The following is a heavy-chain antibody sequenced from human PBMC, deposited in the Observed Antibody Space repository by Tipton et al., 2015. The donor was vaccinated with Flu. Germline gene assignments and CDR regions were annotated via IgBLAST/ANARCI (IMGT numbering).Heavy chain of an antibody. D-gene: IGHD3-3*01. CDR1: GGSISSGSYY. J-gene: IGHJ6*02. CDR3: ARVGDLWSGTNYGLDV. Sequence: TLSLTCTVSGGSISSGSYYWSWIRQPAGKGLEWIGRIYTSGSTNYNPSLKSRVTISVDTSKNQFSLKLSSVTAADTAVYYCARVGDLWSGTNYGLDVWGQGTTVTVSS. CDR2: IYTSGST. V-gene: IGHV4-61*02.